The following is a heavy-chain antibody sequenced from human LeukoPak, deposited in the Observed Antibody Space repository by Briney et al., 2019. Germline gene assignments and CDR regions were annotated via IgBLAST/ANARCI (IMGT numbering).Heavy chain of an antibody. J-gene: IGHJ4*02. CDR1: GFTFSSYA. CDR2: ISSDATYI. CDR3: ARDLYGDYSLDY. Sequence: GGSLRLSCAASGFTFSSYAMSWIRQAPGKGLEWVSSISSDATYISYADSVKGRFTISRDNAMNSLYLQMNTLRAEDTALYYGARDLYGDYSLDYWGQGTLVTVSS. V-gene: IGHV3-21*01. D-gene: IGHD4-17*01.